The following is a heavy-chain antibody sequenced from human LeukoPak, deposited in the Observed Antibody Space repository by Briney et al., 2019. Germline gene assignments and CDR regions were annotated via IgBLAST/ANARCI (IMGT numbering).Heavy chain of an antibody. CDR1: GFTFGSYA. CDR2: ISASNGNT. V-gene: IGHV3-23*01. CDR3: AKGSSDSWYSALEY. D-gene: IGHD3-22*01. Sequence: GGSVRLSCAGSGFTFGSYAMTWGRQAPGKGLKWVSGISASNGNTYHADSVKGRFTISRDNSKGTLYLQMNSLRVEDTAVYYCAKGSSDSWYSALEYWGQGTLVTVSS. J-gene: IGHJ4*02.